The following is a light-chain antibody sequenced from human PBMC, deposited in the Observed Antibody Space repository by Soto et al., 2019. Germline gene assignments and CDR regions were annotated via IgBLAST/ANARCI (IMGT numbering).Light chain of an antibody. J-gene: IGKJ1*01. CDR1: QEISNY. CDR3: QQYDHLPRT. Sequence: DIQMIQSPSSLSASVGDRVTITCQASQEISNYLNWYQQKPGKAPKLLIYDASNLERGVPSRFSGRGSGTDFTFTISSLQPEDFATYYCQQYDHLPRTFGRGTKXEIK. V-gene: IGKV1-33*01. CDR2: DAS.